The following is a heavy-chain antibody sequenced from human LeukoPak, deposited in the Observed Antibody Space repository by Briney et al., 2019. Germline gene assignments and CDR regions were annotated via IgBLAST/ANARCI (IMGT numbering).Heavy chain of an antibody. CDR2: INPNSGGT. Sequence: VASVKVSCKASGYTFTGYYMHWVRQAPGQGLEWMGRINPNSGGTNYAQKFQGRVTMTRDTSNSTAYMELSRLRSDDTDVYYCARAFGGSGCHDYWGQGTLVTVCS. D-gene: IGHD6-19*01. J-gene: IGHJ4*02. CDR3: ARAFGGSGCHDY. CDR1: GYTFTGYY. V-gene: IGHV1-2*05.